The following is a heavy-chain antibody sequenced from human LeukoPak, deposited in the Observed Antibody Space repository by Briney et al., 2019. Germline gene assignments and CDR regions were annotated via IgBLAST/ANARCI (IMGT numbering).Heavy chain of an antibody. CDR2: ISSSSSYT. Sequence: GGSLRLSCAASGFTFSDYYMSWIRQAPGKGLEWVSYISSSSSYTNYADSVKGRFTISRDNAKNSPYLQMNSLRAEDTAVYYCARAYSSGWDNWFDPWGQGTLVTVSS. J-gene: IGHJ5*02. CDR3: ARAYSSGWDNWFDP. CDR1: GFTFSDYY. V-gene: IGHV3-11*06. D-gene: IGHD6-19*01.